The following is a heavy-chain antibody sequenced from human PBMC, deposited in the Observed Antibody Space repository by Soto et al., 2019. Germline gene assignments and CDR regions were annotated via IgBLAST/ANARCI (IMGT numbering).Heavy chain of an antibody. Sequence: LRLSCAASGFTFSSYGMHWVRQAPGKGLEWVAVIWYDGSNKYYADYVKGRFTISRDNSKNTLYLQMNSLRAEDTAVYYCARDARVGWPYYYYGMDVWGQGTTVTVSS. D-gene: IGHD2-15*01. CDR3: ARDARVGWPYYYYGMDV. CDR1: GFTFSSYG. CDR2: IWYDGSNK. V-gene: IGHV3-33*01. J-gene: IGHJ6*02.